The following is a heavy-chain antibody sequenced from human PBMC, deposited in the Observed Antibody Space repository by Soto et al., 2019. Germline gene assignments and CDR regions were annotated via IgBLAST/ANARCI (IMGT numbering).Heavy chain of an antibody. CDR3: ARVKRSRNYYYYMDV. J-gene: IGHJ6*03. CDR1: GFTFSSYW. CDR2: IKQDGSEK. V-gene: IGHV3-7*01. Sequence: PGGSLRLSCAASGFTFSSYWMSWVRQAPGKGLEWVANIKQDGSEKYYVDSVKGRFTISRDNAKNSLYLQMNSLRAEDTAVYYCARVKRSRNYYYYMDVWGKGTTVTVSS.